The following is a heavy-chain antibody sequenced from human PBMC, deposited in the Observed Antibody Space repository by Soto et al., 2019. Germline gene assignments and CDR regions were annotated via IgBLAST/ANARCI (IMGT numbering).Heavy chain of an antibody. CDR3: AKDSQNWNYDGAFDY. V-gene: IGHV3-23*01. J-gene: IGHJ4*02. Sequence: GGSLRLSCAASGFTFSSYAMSWVRQAPGKGLEWVSAISGSGGSTYYADSVKGRFTISRDNSKNTLYLQMNSLRAEDTAVYYCAKDSQNWNYDGAFDYWGQGTLVTVPS. CDR2: ISGSGGST. D-gene: IGHD1-7*01. CDR1: GFTFSSYA.